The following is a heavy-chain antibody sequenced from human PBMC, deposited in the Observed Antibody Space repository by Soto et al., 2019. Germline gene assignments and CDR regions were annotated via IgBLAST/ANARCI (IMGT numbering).Heavy chain of an antibody. J-gene: IGHJ4*02. CDR2: ISGRSNTI. Sequence: EVRLVESGGGLVQSGGPLRLSCVASGFTFSDYNMNWVRQAPGKGLEWVSFISGRSNTIYYADSVKGRFTISRDNAKNSLYLLMNSLRAEDTAVYYCTREGDGSGFFSDFWGQGALVTVSS. D-gene: IGHD3-22*01. V-gene: IGHV3-48*01. CDR3: TREGDGSGFFSDF. CDR1: GFTFSDYN.